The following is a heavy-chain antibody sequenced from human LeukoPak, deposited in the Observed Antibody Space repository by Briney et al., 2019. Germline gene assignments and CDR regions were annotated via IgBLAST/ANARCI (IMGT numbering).Heavy chain of an antibody. D-gene: IGHD3-22*01. CDR3: ARHDSSLSGKAFDI. V-gene: IGHV5-51*01. Sequence: GEFLKISCKGSGYSFTSYWIGWVRQMPGKGLEWMGIMYPGGSDIRYSPSFQGQVTMSADKSISTAYLQWSSLKASDTAMYYCARHDSSLSGKAFDIWGQGTMVTVSS. CDR2: MYPGGSDI. CDR1: GYSFTSYW. J-gene: IGHJ3*02.